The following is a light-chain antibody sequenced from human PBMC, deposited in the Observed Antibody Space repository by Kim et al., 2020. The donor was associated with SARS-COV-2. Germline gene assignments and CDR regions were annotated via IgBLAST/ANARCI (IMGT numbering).Light chain of an antibody. V-gene: IGKV1-5*03. Sequence: ASAGDRVTITCRASQTIDAWLAWYQQKPGKAPRLLIYKASILESGVPSRFSGSRSGTEFTLTISSLQPDDFLTYYCQQYKTKSYTFGQGTKLEI. CDR3: QQYKTKSYT. CDR1: QTIDAW. J-gene: IGKJ2*01. CDR2: KAS.